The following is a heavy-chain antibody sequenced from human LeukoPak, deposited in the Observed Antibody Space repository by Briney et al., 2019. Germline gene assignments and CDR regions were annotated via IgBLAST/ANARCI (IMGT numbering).Heavy chain of an antibody. Sequence: SETLSLTCTVSGDSIISSSYYWGWIRQPPGKGLEWIGSIYYSGSTYYNPSLKSRVTISVDTSKNQFSLKLNSVTAADTAVYYCAKLDGDNFKGALDVWGQGTMVTVSS. V-gene: IGHV4-39*07. CDR1: GDSIISSSYY. J-gene: IGHJ3*01. CDR2: IYYSGST. D-gene: IGHD5-24*01. CDR3: AKLDGDNFKGALDV.